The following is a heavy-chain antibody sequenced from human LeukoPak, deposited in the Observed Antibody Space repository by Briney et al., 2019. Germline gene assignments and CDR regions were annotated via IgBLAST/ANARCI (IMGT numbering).Heavy chain of an antibody. D-gene: IGHD3-10*01. CDR3: ARAYGSGNFAHYYFDY. Sequence: RESGPALVKPTQTLTLTCTFSGFSLSTSGMCVSWIRQPPGKALEWLARIDWDDDKYYSTSLKTRLTISKDTSKNQVVLTMTNMDPVDTATYYCARAYGSGNFAHYYFDYWGQGTLVTVSS. CDR2: IDWDDDK. CDR1: GFSLSTSGMC. J-gene: IGHJ4*02. V-gene: IGHV2-70*11.